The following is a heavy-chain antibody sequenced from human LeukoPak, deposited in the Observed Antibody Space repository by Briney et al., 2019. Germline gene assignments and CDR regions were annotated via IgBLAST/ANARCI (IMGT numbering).Heavy chain of an antibody. CDR3: AKISTVTTPDFDF. J-gene: IGHJ4*02. Sequence: PGGSLRLSCAASGFTFNSYEMHWVRQAPGKGLEWVTFIRYDGTTKYYADSVKGRFTVSRDNSKSMMYLQMNSLRPEDTAVYYCAKISTVTTPDFDFWGQGTLVTVSS. CDR2: IRYDGTTK. D-gene: IGHD4-17*01. CDR1: GFTFNSYE. V-gene: IGHV3-30*02.